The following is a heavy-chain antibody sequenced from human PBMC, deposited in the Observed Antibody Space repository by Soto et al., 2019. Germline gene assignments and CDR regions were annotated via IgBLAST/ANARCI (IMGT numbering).Heavy chain of an antibody. CDR2: INPNSGGT. CDR1: GYTFTGYY. V-gene: IGHV1-2*04. CDR3: ARAPPYYDILTGADAFDI. J-gene: IGHJ3*02. Sequence: ASVKVSCKASGYTFTGYYMHWVRQAPGQGLEWIGLINPNSGGTNYAQKFQGWVTMTRDTSISTAYMELSRLRSDDTAVYYCARAPPYYDILTGADAFDIWGQGTMVTVSS. D-gene: IGHD3-9*01.